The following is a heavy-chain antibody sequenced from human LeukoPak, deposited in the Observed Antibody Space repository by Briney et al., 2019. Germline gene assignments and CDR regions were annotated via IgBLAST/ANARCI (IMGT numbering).Heavy chain of an antibody. Sequence: GASVRVSCKASGYTFTGYYMHWVRQAPGQGVEWMGWINPNSGGTNYAQKFQGRVTMTRDTSISTAYMELSRLRSDDTAVYYCARVSNYYDSSGYYYYWGQGTLVTVSS. CDR2: INPNSGGT. V-gene: IGHV1-2*02. CDR1: GYTFTGYY. J-gene: IGHJ4*02. CDR3: ARVSNYYDSSGYYYY. D-gene: IGHD3-22*01.